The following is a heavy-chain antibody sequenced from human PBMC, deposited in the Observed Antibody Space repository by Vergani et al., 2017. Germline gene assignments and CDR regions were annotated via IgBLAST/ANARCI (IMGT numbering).Heavy chain of an antibody. Sequence: VQLLESGGGLVQPGGSLRLSCAASGFTFSSYAMSWVRQAPGKGLGWVAVISYDGTYKYYADSVKGRFTISRDNSKNTLYLEMNSLRAEDTAVYYCAVAGFLESDSGFDYWGQGTLVTVSS. CDR3: AVAGFLESDSGFDY. CDR1: GFTFSSYA. V-gene: IGHV3-30*04. D-gene: IGHD3-3*01. CDR2: ISYDGTYK. J-gene: IGHJ4*02.